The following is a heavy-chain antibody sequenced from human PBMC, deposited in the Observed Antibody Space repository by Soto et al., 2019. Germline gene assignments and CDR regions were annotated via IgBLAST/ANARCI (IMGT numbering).Heavy chain of an antibody. J-gene: IGHJ5*02. CDR1: GGSFSGYY. CDR3: ARGVPYYYGSGASGWFDP. V-gene: IGHV4-34*01. CDR2: INHSGST. D-gene: IGHD3-10*01. Sequence: QVQLQQWGAGLLKPSETLSLTCAVYGGSFSGYYWSWIRQPPGKGLEWIGEINHSGSTNYNPSLKARVTISVDTSKSPFSLKLSSVTAADTAVYYCARGVPYYYGSGASGWFDPWGQGTLVTVSS.